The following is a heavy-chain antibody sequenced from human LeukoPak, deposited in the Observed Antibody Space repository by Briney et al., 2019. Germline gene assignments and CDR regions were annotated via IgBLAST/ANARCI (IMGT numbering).Heavy chain of an antibody. CDR1: GFTFSSYS. CDR3: ARDSYQYCSSTSCPNDIRNYYYYGMDV. Sequence: GGSLRLSCAASGFTFSSYSMNWVRQAPGKGLEWVSSISSSSSYIYYADSVKGRFTISRDNAKNSLYLQMNSLRAEDTAVYYCARDSYQYCSSTSCPNDIRNYYYYGMDVWGNGATVTVSS. V-gene: IGHV3-21*01. J-gene: IGHJ6*04. D-gene: IGHD2-2*01. CDR2: ISSSSSYI.